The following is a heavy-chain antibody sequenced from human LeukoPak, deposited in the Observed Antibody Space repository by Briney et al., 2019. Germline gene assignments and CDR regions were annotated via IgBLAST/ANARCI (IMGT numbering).Heavy chain of an antibody. D-gene: IGHD6-6*01. V-gene: IGHV4-34*01. Sequence: PSETLSLTCAVYGGSFSGYYWSWIRQAPGKGLEWIGEINHSGSTNYNPSLKSRVTISVDTSKNQFSLKLTSVTAADTAVYYCASSISIATRPGSWFDPWGQGTLVTVSS. CDR2: INHSGST. CDR1: GGSFSGYY. J-gene: IGHJ5*02. CDR3: ASSISIATRPGSWFDP.